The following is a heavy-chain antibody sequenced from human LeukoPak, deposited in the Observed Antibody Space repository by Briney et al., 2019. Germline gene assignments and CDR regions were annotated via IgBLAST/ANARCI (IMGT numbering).Heavy chain of an antibody. CDR1: GFTFSSYG. D-gene: IGHD3-9*01. V-gene: IGHV3-30*18. CDR2: ISYDGSNK. CDR3: AKGGILTGYQFDY. Sequence: GRSLRLSCAASGFTFSSYGMHWVRQAPGKGLEWVAVISYDGSNKYYADSVKGRFTISRDNSKNTLYLQMNSLRAEDTAVHYCAKGGILTGYQFDYWGQGTLVTVSS. J-gene: IGHJ4*02.